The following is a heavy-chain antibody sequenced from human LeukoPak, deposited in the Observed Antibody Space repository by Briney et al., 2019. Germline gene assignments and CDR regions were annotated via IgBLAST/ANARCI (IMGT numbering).Heavy chain of an antibody. D-gene: IGHD5-12*01. Sequence: RPSETLSLTCSVSGASINSGGFFWTWIRQHPGKGLEWLGYIHYSGSTSYNPSLKSRLSISADTSKSYFSLKLSSVTAADTAVYYCARESGDGYRGWGQGTLVTVSS. CDR2: IHYSGST. CDR3: ARESGDGYRG. V-gene: IGHV4-31*03. CDR1: GASINSGGFF. J-gene: IGHJ4*02.